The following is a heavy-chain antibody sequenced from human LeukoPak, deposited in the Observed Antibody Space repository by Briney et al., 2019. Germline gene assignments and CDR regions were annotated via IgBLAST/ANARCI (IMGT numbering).Heavy chain of an antibody. D-gene: IGHD2-2*01. V-gene: IGHV1-2*02. CDR3: ARDLGPAAIPFDI. Sequence: ASVKVSCKASGYTFTGYYMHWVRQAPGQGLEWMGWINPNSGGTNYAQKFQGRVTMTRDTSISTAYMELSRLRSDDTAVYYCARDLGPAAIPFDIWGQGTIVTVSS. CDR1: GYTFTGYY. J-gene: IGHJ3*02. CDR2: INPNSGGT.